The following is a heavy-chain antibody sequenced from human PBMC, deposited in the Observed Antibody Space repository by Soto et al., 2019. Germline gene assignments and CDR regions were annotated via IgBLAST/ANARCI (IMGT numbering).Heavy chain of an antibody. J-gene: IGHJ4*02. D-gene: IGHD3-10*01. Sequence: GGSLRLSCAASGFIFKMYWMHWVRQTPGKGLVWISRIYNGGSYTDYADSVKGRFTISRDNVNDTLYLQMNNLRAEDSGLYYCTRGPRPISTGTGAYWGQGTQVTVSS. CDR3: TRGPRPISTGTGAY. CDR2: IYNGGSYT. V-gene: IGHV3-74*01. CDR1: GFIFKMYW.